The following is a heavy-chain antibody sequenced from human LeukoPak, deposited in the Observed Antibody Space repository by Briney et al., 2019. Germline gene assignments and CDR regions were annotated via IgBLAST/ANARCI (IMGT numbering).Heavy chain of an antibody. CDR1: GFTVSSDY. CDR3: AKETHQMVAKSFDS. Sequence: PGGSLRLSCAASGFTVSSDYMSWVRQAPGKGLAWRSVIYSGGSTYYADSLKCRFTISRDNSRNTLSLQMDSLRADDTAFYYCAKETHQMVAKSFDSWGRGTLVTVSS. D-gene: IGHD2-15*01. CDR2: IYSGGST. V-gene: IGHV3-66*01. J-gene: IGHJ4*02.